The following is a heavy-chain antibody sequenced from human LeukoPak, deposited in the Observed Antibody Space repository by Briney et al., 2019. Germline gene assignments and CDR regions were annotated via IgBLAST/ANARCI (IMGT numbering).Heavy chain of an antibody. CDR3: ARARWLQSAFAFDI. Sequence: PSETLSLTCTVSGYSISSGYYWGWIRQPPGKGLEWIGSIYHSGSTYYNPSLKSRVTISVDTSKNQFSLKLSSVTAADTAVYYCARARWLQSAFAFDIWGQGTMVTVSS. J-gene: IGHJ3*02. V-gene: IGHV4-38-2*02. CDR2: IYHSGST. D-gene: IGHD5-24*01. CDR1: GYSISSGYY.